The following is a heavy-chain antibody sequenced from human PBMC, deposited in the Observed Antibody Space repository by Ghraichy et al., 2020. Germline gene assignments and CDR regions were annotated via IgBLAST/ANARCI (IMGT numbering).Heavy chain of an antibody. CDR1: GGSISSSSYY. Sequence: SETLSLTCTVSGGSISSSSYYWGWIRQPPGKGLEWIGSIYYSGSTYYNPSLKSRVTISVDTSKNQFSLKLSSVTAADTAVYYCATGVDIVANFDYWGQGTLVTVSS. J-gene: IGHJ4*02. V-gene: IGHV4-39*01. CDR3: ATGVDIVANFDY. D-gene: IGHD5-12*01. CDR2: IYYSGST.